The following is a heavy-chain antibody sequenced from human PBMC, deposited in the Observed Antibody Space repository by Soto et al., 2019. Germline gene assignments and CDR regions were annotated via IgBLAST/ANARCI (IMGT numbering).Heavy chain of an antibody. V-gene: IGHV3-30*03. J-gene: IGHJ5*02. CDR2: ISSDGSKK. CDR3: ARGRSGYLTLLDP. D-gene: IGHD3-3*01. CDR1: GFTFSTYG. Sequence: GSLSLSCAASGFTFSTYGMHWVRQAPGKGLEWVAVISSDGSKKYYGNSVKGRFTISRDNSKNTVHLEMNSLRAEDTAVYYCARGRSGYLTLLDPWGQGTLVTVSS.